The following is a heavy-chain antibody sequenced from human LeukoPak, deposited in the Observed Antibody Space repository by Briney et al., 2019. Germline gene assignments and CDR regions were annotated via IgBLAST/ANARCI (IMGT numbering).Heavy chain of an antibody. CDR1: GGSISSYY. CDR2: IYYSGST. V-gene: IGHV4-59*01. D-gene: IGHD3-10*01. J-gene: IGHJ4*02. Sequence: SETLSLXCTVSGGSISSYYWSWIRQPPGKGLEWIGYIYYSGSTIYNPSLKSRVTISVDTSKNQFSLKLSSVTAADTAVYYCARRWFGELPDYWGQGTLVTVSS. CDR3: ARRWFGELPDY.